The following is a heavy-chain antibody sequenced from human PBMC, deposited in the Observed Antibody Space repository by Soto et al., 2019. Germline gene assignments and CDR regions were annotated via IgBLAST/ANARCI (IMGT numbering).Heavy chain of an antibody. D-gene: IGHD2-15*01. CDR3: ARGCSGGSCYSIWFDY. CDR1: GFTFSNYW. CDR2: IKQDGSEK. Sequence: GGSLRLSCAASGFTFSNYWMTWVRQAPGKGLEWVANIKQDGSEKYYVDSVKGRFTISRDNAKNSLYPQMNSLRAEDTAVYYCARGCSGGSCYSIWFDYWGQGTQVTVSS. J-gene: IGHJ4*02. V-gene: IGHV3-7*03.